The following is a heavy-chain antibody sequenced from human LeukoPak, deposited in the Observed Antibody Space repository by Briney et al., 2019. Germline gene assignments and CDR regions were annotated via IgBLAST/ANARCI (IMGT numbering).Heavy chain of an antibody. D-gene: IGHD5-12*01. V-gene: IGHV4-31*03. J-gene: IGHJ4*02. Sequence: ASETLSLTCTVSGGSISSGGYYWSWIRQHPGKGLEWIGYIYYSGSTYYNPSLKSRVTISVDASKNQFSLKPSSVTAADTAVYYCARVGGGLRSHFDYWGQGTLVTVSS. CDR1: GGSISSGGYY. CDR2: IYYSGST. CDR3: ARVGGGLRSHFDY.